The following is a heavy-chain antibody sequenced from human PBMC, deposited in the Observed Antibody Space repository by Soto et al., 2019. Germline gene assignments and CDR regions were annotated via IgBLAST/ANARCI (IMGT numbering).Heavy chain of an antibody. CDR3: AADSSGYYYQFDY. J-gene: IGHJ4*02. CDR1: GFTFTSSA. CDR2: IVVGSGNT. V-gene: IGHV1-58*01. D-gene: IGHD3-22*01. Sequence: SVKVSFKASGFTFTSSAVQWVRQARGQRLEWIGWIVVGSGNTNYAQKFQERVTITRDMSTSTAYMELSSLRSEDTAVYYCAADSSGYYYQFDYWGQGTLVTVSS.